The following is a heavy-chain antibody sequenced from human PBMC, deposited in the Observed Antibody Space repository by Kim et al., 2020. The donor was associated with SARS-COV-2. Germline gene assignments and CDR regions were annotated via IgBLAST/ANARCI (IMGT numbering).Heavy chain of an antibody. V-gene: IGHV4-59*01. CDR1: GGSISSYY. D-gene: IGHD3-22*01. CDR2: IYYSGST. CDR3: ARSHYDSSAFGG. Sequence: SETLSLTCTVSGGSISSYYWNWIRQPPGKGLEWIGYIYYSGSTNYNPSLKSRVTITVDKSKKQFSQKLSSVTAADTAVLYCARSHYDSSAFGGWGQG. J-gene: IGHJ4*02.